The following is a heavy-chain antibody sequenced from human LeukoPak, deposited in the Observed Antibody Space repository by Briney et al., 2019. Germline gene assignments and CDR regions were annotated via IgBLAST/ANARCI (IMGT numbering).Heavy chain of an antibody. CDR3: ARRLTQYDCFDP. CDR1: GDSVSSNSVT. V-gene: IGHV6-1*01. D-gene: IGHD2-2*01. Sequence: SQTLSLTYAISGDSVSSNSVTGNWLRQSPSRGLEWLGSTYYRSTWYNDYAVSVRGRITVNPDTSKNQFSLHLICVTPEDTAVYYCARRLTQYDCFDPWGQGILVTVSS. J-gene: IGHJ5*02. CDR2: TYYRSTWYN.